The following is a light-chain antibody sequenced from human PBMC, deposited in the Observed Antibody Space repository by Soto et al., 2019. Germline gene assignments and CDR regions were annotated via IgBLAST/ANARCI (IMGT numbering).Light chain of an antibody. J-gene: IGKJ3*01. CDR3: QKYSSVPV. Sequence: DIQMTQSPTSLSASVGDRVTITCRASQDIRNFVAWYQQNPGKAPKLLIYAASTLQSGVPSRFSGSGSGTDFTLTINRLQPEDVATYSCQKYSSVPVFGPGTKVEIK. V-gene: IGKV1-27*01. CDR2: AAS. CDR1: QDIRNF.